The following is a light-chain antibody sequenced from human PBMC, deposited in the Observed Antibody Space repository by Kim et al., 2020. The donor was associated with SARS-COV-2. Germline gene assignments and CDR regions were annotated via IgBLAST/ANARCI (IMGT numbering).Light chain of an antibody. V-gene: IGLV2-11*01. CDR1: SSDVGGYNY. CDR3: CSYAGSYTWV. J-gene: IGLJ3*02. Sequence: GHSVSISGTETSSDVGGYNYVSCYQQHPGKAPKLMIYDVSKRPSGVPDRFSGSKSGNTASLTISGLQAEDEADYYCCSYAGSYTWVFGGGTQLTVL. CDR2: DVS.